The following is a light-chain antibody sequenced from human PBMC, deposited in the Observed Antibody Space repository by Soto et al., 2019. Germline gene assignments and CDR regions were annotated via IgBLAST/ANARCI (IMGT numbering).Light chain of an antibody. CDR3: SSYRSTSNYV. V-gene: IGLV2-14*01. CDR2: EVS. Sequence: QSVLTQPASVSGSPGQSITISCTGTSSDVGAYNYVSWFQQHPDKVPKLIIYEVSNRPSGVSSRFSGSKSGNTASLTISGLQAEDEADYYCSSYRSTSNYVFGSGTKVTAL. J-gene: IGLJ1*01. CDR1: SSDVGAYNY.